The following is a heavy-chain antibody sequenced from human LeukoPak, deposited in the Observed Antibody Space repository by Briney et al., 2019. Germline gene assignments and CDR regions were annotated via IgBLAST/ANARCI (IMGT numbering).Heavy chain of an antibody. CDR3: ATGWSEICSGGSCYSNPIN. CDR2: FDPEDGET. V-gene: IGHV1-24*01. Sequence: ASVKVSCKVSGYTLTELSMHWVRQAPGKGLEWRGGFDPEDGETIYAQKFQGRVTMTEDTSTDTAYMELSSLRSEDTAVYYCATGWSEICSGGSCYSNPINWGQGTLVTVSS. D-gene: IGHD2-15*01. J-gene: IGHJ4*02. CDR1: GYTLTELS.